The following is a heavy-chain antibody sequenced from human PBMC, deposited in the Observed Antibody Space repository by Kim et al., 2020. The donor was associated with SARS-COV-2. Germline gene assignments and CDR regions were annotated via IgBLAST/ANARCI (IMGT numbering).Heavy chain of an antibody. CDR3: VDYGTGMDF. CDR1: GFTFSSYW. CDR2: INSDGSSM. V-gene: IGHV3-74*01. D-gene: IGHD4-17*01. Sequence: GGSLSLSCAASGFTFSSYWMHWVRQAPGKGLVWVSRINSDGSSMSYADSVKGRFTISRDNAKNTLYLQMNSLRAEDTAVYYCVDYGTGMDFWGQGTTVTVSS. J-gene: IGHJ6*02.